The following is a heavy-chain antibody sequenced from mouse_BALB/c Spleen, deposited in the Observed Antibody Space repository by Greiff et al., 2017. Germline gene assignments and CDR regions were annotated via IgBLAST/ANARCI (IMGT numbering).Heavy chain of an antibody. CDR3: TRGSIYYGNYVVAY. V-gene: IGHV5-6-4*01. CDR1: GFTFSSYT. J-gene: IGHJ3*01. CDR2: ISSGGSYT. Sequence: EVQRVESGGGLVKPGGSLKLSCAASGFTFSSYTMSWVRQTPEKRLEWVATISSGGSYTYYPDSVKGRFTISRDNAKNTLYLQMSSLKSEDTAMYYCTRGSIYYGNYVVAYWGQGTLVTVSA. D-gene: IGHD2-1*01.